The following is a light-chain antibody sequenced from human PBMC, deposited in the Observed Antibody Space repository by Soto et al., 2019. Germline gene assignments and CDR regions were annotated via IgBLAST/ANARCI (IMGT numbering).Light chain of an antibody. Sequence: EIVLTQSPGTLSLSPGERATLSCRASQSVSSSYLAWYQQKPGQAPRLLIYGASSRATGIPDRFSGSGSGTEFTLTISKLEAEDFAVYYCQQYGSSPETFGQGTKVEIK. CDR1: QSVSSSY. CDR2: GAS. J-gene: IGKJ1*01. CDR3: QQYGSSPET. V-gene: IGKV3-20*01.